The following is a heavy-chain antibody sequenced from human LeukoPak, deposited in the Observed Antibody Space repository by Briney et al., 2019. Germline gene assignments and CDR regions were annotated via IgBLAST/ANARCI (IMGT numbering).Heavy chain of an antibody. CDR2: IRYDGSKK. CDR1: GFTFRSYG. CDR3: AKSWGGYGSGSYYNAGQLDY. J-gene: IGHJ4*02. D-gene: IGHD3-10*01. V-gene: IGHV3-30*02. Sequence: PGGSLRLSCAASGFTFRSYGMHWVRQAPGKGLEWVTFIRYDGSKKDYADSVKGRFTISRDNSKNTLYLQMNSLRAEDTAVYYCAKSWGGYGSGSYYNAGQLDYWGQGTLVTVSS.